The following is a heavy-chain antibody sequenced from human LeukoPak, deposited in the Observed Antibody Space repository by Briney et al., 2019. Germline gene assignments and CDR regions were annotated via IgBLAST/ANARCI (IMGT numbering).Heavy chain of an antibody. Sequence: GGSLRLSCAASGFIFTNAWMSLVRQAPGKGLEWLGRIKSKTDGETTDYAAPVKGRFSISRDDSKNTLYLQLNSLKTEDTGVYYCTSRAVRGGNDFRAFDIWGQGSMVIVSS. D-gene: IGHD5-12*01. CDR1: GFIFTNAW. J-gene: IGHJ3*02. CDR3: TSRAVRGGNDFRAFDI. V-gene: IGHV3-15*01. CDR2: IKSKTDGETT.